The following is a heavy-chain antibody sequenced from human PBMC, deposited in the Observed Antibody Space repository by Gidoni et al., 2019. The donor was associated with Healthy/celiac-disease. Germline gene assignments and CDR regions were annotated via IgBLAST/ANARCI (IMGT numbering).Heavy chain of an antibody. CDR2: INQSGST. J-gene: IGHJ3*02. V-gene: IGHV4-34*01. CDR3: ARGVVPAAMRGAFDI. CDR1: GGSFSGYY. Sequence: QVQLQQWGAGLLKPSETLSLTCAVYGGSFSGYYWSWIRQPPGKGLEWIGEINQSGSTNYNPSLKSRVTISVDTSKNQFSLKLSSVTAADTAVYYCARGVVPAAMRGAFDIWGQGTMVTVSS. D-gene: IGHD2-2*01.